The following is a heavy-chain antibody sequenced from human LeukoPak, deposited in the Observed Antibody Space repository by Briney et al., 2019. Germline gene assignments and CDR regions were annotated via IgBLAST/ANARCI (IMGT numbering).Heavy chain of an antibody. CDR3: ARGVVTMIVVVIPDAFDI. J-gene: IGHJ3*02. Sequence: SETLSLTCTVSGGSISSSSYYWGWIRQPPGKGLEWIGSIYYSGSTYYNPSLKGRVTISVDTSKNQFSLKLSSVTAADTAVYYCARGVVTMIVVVIPDAFDIWGQGTMVTVSS. CDR1: GGSISSSSYY. D-gene: IGHD3-22*01. V-gene: IGHV4-39*07. CDR2: IYYSGST.